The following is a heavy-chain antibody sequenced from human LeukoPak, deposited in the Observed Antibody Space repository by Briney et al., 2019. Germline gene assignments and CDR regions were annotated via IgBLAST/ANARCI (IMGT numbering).Heavy chain of an antibody. D-gene: IGHD2-2*01. CDR2: IYSSGST. J-gene: IGHJ4*02. Sequence: PSETLSLTCTVSGDSISFYYWTWIRQPAGKGLQWIGRIYSSGSTNYNPSLKSRVTISLDTSKNQFSLKLSSVTAADTAVYYCARGAPGYCSSTTCPLDYWGQGTLVTVSS. CDR3: ARGAPGYCSSTTCPLDY. V-gene: IGHV4-4*07. CDR1: GDSISFYY.